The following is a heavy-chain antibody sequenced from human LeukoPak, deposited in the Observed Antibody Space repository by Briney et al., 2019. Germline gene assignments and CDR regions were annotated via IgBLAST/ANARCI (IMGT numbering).Heavy chain of an antibody. J-gene: IGHJ5*02. CDR1: GFTFSSYD. CDR2: IRPSGDNT. D-gene: IGHD6-19*01. V-gene: IGHV3-23*01. CDR3: ARVAGWHWFDH. Sequence: GGSLRLSCAASGFTFSSYDMTWVRQAPARGLEWVSSIRPSGDNTYYGDSVKGRFTSSRDNSKNTVYLQMNDMRVVDTAVYYCARVAGWHWFDHWGQGTLVTVSS.